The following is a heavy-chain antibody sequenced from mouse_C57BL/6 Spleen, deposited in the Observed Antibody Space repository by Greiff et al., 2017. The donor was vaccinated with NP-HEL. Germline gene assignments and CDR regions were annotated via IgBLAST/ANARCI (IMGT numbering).Heavy chain of an antibody. CDR2: IDPSDSYT. CDR3: ARPTVVAFDY. Sequence: QVQLQQPGAELVKPGASVKLSCKASGYTFPSYWMQWVKQRPGQGLEWIGEIDPSDSYTNYNQKFKGKATLTVDTSSSTAYMQLSSLTSEDSAVYYCARPTVVAFDYWGQGTTLTVSS. CDR1: GYTFPSYW. V-gene: IGHV1-50*01. D-gene: IGHD1-1*01. J-gene: IGHJ2*01.